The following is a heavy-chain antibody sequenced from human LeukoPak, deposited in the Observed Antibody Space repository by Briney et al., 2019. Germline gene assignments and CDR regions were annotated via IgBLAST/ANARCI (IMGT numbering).Heavy chain of an antibody. D-gene: IGHD3-3*01. Sequence: SQTLSLTCTVSGGSISSGSYYWSWIRQPAGKGLEWIGRIYTSGSTNYNPSLKSRVTISVDTSKNQFSLKLSSVTAADTAVYYCARDLWSGHDAFDIWGQGTMVTVSS. CDR3: ARDLWSGHDAFDI. CDR1: GGSISSGSYY. J-gene: IGHJ3*02. V-gene: IGHV4-61*02. CDR2: IYTSGST.